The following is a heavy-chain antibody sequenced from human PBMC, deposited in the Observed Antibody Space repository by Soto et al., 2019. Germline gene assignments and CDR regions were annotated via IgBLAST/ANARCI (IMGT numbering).Heavy chain of an antibody. CDR2: IKSKAHGGTT. Sequence: EVQLEESGGGLIKPGESLTLSCAASDFILSDAWMKCVRQAPGKGLEWVGRIKSKAHGGTTDYAGPLKGRFTILRDDSKHTLYLQMNSLKTEDTAMYYCASYRDRSGLRRYNYWGQGALVTVHS. V-gene: IGHV3-15*07. J-gene: IGHJ4*02. CDR1: DFILSDAW. CDR3: ASYRDRSGLRRYNY. D-gene: IGHD3-22*01.